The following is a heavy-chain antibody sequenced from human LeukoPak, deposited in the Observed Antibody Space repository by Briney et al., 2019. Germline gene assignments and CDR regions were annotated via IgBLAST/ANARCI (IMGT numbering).Heavy chain of an antibody. CDR3: ARTSAGYIWGSYRYSFDY. V-gene: IGHV3-7*04. D-gene: IGHD3-16*02. CDR2: IKQDGSEK. Sequence: GGSLGLSCAASGFRFSNYWMSWVRQAPGKGLEWVGNIKQDGSEKFYVDSVEGRFTISRDNAKNSLYLHMDSLRAEDTAVYYCARTSAGYIWGSYRYSFDYWGQGTLVTVSS. J-gene: IGHJ4*02. CDR1: GFRFSNYW.